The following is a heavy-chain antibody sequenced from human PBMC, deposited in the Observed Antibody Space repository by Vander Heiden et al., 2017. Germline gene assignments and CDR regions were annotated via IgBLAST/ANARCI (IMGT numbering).Heavy chain of an antibody. CDR2: IRSRAYRGTA. CDR3: SRIHGDWGLNSPFDY. Sequence: EVQLVEAGGDLLEPGRSLRLSCTASGFTFGDYVMSWFRQAPGKGLEWVGFIRSRAYRGTAEYAAAGEGRFTISRDDSKSTAWMQMNSMKNEDTAVYYCSRIHGDWGLNSPFDYWGQGNLVTVSS. J-gene: IGHJ4*02. D-gene: IGHD7-27*01. CDR1: GFTFGDYV. V-gene: IGHV3-49*03.